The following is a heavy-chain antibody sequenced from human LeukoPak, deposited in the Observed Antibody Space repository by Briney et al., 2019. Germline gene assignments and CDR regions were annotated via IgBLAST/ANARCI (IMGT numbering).Heavy chain of an antibody. D-gene: IGHD3-22*01. V-gene: IGHV3-30-3*01. Sequence: GGSLRLSCAASGFTFSSYAMHWVRQAPGKGLEWVAVISYDGSNKYYADSVKGRFTISRDNSKNTLYLQMNSLRAEDTAVYYCARDAVPTMISGAFDIWGQGTMVTVSS. CDR1: GFTFSSYA. CDR3: ARDAVPTMISGAFDI. CDR2: ISYDGSNK. J-gene: IGHJ3*02.